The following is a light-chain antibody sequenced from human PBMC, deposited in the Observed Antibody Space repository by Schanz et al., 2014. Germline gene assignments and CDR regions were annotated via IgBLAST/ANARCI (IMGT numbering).Light chain of an antibody. J-gene: IGLJ2*01. Sequence: QSVLTQPPSVSGAPGQRVTISCTGSSSNIGAGYDVLWYQQLPGTAPKLLIYRNYNRPSGVPDRFSGSKSGTSASLAITGLQAEDEADYYCQSYDISLSVSVVFGGGTKVTVL. CDR3: QSYDISLSVSVV. V-gene: IGLV1-40*01. CDR2: RNY. CDR1: SSNIGAGYD.